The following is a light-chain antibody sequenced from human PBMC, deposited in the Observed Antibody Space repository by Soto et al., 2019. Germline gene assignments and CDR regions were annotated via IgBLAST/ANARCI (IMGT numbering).Light chain of an antibody. V-gene: IGKV3-15*01. CDR1: QSVRSN. CDR2: DAS. CDR3: QQYNDWPPYT. Sequence: EIVMTQSPATLSVSPGERATLSCRASQSVRSNLAWYQQKPGQAPRLLIYDASTRATGIPARFSGSASGTAFTLTISSLQSEDFAVYYCQQYNDWPPYTFGQGTKLEIK. J-gene: IGKJ2*01.